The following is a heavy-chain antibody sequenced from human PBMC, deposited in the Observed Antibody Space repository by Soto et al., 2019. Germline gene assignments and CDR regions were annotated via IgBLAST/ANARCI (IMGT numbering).Heavy chain of an antibody. CDR2: ISGSDGKT. CDR3: ARWSYLDY. Sequence: GGSLRLSCAASGFSFRTYGMHWVRQAPGKGLEWVSTISGSDGKTFYADSVKGRFSISRDTSQSTLYLQMNSLRADDTAMYYCARWSYLDYWGQGTRVTVYS. CDR1: GFSFRTYG. V-gene: IGHV3-23*01. D-gene: IGHD3-3*01. J-gene: IGHJ4*02.